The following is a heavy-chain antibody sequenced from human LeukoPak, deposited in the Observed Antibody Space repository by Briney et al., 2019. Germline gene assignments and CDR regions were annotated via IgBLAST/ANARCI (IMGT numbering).Heavy chain of an antibody. CDR2: MYITGNT. Sequence: SETLSLTCTVSGGSISSYYWSWIRQPAGKGLEWIGRMYITGNTNYNPSLKSRVTMSLDTSKNHFSLKLSSVTAADTAVYYCARDSSASSPWYFDLWGRGTLVTVSS. CDR1: GGSISSYY. J-gene: IGHJ2*01. V-gene: IGHV4-4*07. CDR3: ARDSSASSPWYFDL. D-gene: IGHD2-15*01.